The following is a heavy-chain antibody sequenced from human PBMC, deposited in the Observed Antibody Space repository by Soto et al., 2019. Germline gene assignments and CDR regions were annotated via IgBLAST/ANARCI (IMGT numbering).Heavy chain of an antibody. D-gene: IGHD2-15*01. CDR3: AKDHWYCSGGSCYYFDY. Sequence: GGSLRLSCAASGFTLSSYAMSWVRQAPGKGLEWVSAISGSGGSTYYADSVKGRFTISRDNSKNTLYLQMNSLRAEDTAVYYCAKDHWYCSGGSCYYFDYWGQGTLVTVSS. V-gene: IGHV3-23*01. CDR2: ISGSGGST. CDR1: GFTLSSYA. J-gene: IGHJ4*02.